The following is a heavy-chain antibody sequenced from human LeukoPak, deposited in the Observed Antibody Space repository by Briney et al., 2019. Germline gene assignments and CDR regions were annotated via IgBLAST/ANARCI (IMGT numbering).Heavy chain of an antibody. CDR3: ARDRDWGCSYCSY. J-gene: IGHJ4*02. CDR2: IWFDGSNK. CDR1: GFTFSSYG. Sequence: PGRSLRLSCAASGFTFSSYGIHWVRQAPGQGLEWVAVIWFDGSNKYYADSVKGRFTISRDNSKNTLYLQMNSLRAEDTAVYYCARDRDWGCSYCSYWGQGTLVTVSS. V-gene: IGHV3-33*01. D-gene: IGHD7-27*01.